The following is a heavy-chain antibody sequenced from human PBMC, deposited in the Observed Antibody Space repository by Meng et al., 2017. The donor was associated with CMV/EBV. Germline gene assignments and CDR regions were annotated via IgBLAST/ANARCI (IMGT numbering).Heavy chain of an antibody. V-gene: IGHV3-21*01. CDR2: ISSSSSYI. Sequence: GESLKISCAASGFTFSSYAMHWVRQAPGKGLEWVSSISSSSSYIYYADSVKGRFTISRDNAKNSLYLQMNSLRAEDTAVYYCARRGYSSSWYNSDYFDYWGQGTLVTVSS. CDR3: ARRGYSSSWYNSDYFDY. CDR1: GFTFSSYA. J-gene: IGHJ4*02. D-gene: IGHD6-13*01.